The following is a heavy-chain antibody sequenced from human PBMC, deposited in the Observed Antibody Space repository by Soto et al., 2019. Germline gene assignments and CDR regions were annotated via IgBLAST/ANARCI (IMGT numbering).Heavy chain of an antibody. D-gene: IGHD3-3*01. CDR3: AKDQGFLEWIPQGGLDV. CDR1: GFTFRKYV. CDR2: LSSTGGST. Sequence: EVQLLESGGGLAQPGGSLRLSCEVSGFTFRKYVMTWVRQAPGKGLEWVSSLSSTGGSTYYADCVKGRFTVSRDNSKNTLFQHMNSLRAEDAAIYYCAKDQGFLEWIPQGGLDVWGPGTTVAVSS. J-gene: IGHJ6*02. V-gene: IGHV3-23*01.